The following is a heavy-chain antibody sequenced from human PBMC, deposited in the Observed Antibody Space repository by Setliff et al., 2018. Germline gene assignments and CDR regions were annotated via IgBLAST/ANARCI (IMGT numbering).Heavy chain of an antibody. J-gene: IGHJ5*02. CDR3: TRDVYDFRTGEAGP. Sequence: GGSLRLSCGASGFTYNNCWVSWVRQAPGKGLEWLASINPDGSEKYYVDSVKGRFTISGDNAKNSLYLQMNSLRAEDTAVYYCTRDVYDFRTGEAGPWGQGARVTVSS. CDR2: INPDGSEK. V-gene: IGHV3-7*01. D-gene: IGHD3-3*01. CDR1: GFTYNNCW.